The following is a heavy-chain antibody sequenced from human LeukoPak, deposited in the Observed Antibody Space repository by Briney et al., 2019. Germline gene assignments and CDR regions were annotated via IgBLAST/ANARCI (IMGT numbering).Heavy chain of an antibody. CDR2: INTNTGNP. CDR3: ARDLGGPDYGGNSDSVADY. CDR1: GGTFISYA. V-gene: IGHV7-4-1*02. J-gene: IGHJ4*02. Sequence: ASVKVSCKASGGTFISYAISWVRQAPGQGLEWMGWINTNTGNPTYAQGFTGRFVFSLDTSVSTAYLQISSLKAEDTAVYYCARDLGGPDYGGNSDSVADYWGQGTLVTVSS. D-gene: IGHD4-23*01.